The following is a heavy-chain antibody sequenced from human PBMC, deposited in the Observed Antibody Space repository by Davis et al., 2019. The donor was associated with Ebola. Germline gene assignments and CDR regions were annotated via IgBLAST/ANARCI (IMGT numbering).Heavy chain of an antibody. CDR3: ARTTKTNIEASGRGYNSFNS. J-gene: IGHJ5*01. CDR1: GGSISTYY. V-gene: IGHV4-59*12. D-gene: IGHD2/OR15-2a*01. Sequence: MPSETLSLTCTVSGGSISTYYWSWIRQPPGKGLEWIGYIYYSGSTNYNPSLKSRVAMSVDSSKNQFSLKISSVTAADTAIYYCARTTKTNIEASGRGYNSFNSWGQGVLVSVSS. CDR2: IYYSGST.